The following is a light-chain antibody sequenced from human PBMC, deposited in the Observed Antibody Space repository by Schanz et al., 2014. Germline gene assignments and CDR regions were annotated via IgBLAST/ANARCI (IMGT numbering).Light chain of an antibody. J-gene: IGLJ3*02. CDR3: SSYTTSSKWV. V-gene: IGLV2-14*01. Sequence: QSALTQPASVSGSLGQSITISCTATSSDVGGYKYVSWYQQHPGKVPKLMIYDVTNRPSGVSNRFSGSKSGNTASLTISGLQAEDEADYYCSSYTTSSKWVFGGGTKLTVL. CDR2: DVT. CDR1: SSDVGGYKY.